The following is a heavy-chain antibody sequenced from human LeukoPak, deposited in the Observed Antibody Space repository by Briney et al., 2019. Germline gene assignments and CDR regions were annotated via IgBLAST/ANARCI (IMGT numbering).Heavy chain of an antibody. V-gene: IGHV4-34*01. CDR1: GGSFSGYY. CDR3: AKSLGTYYYDSSGYPHPANWFDP. D-gene: IGHD3-22*01. CDR2: INHSGST. Sequence: KPSETLSLTCAVYGGSFSGYYWSWIRQPPGKGLEWIGEINHSGSTNYNPSLKSRVTISVGTSKNQFSLKLSSVTAADTAVYYCAKSLGTYYYDSSGYPHPANWFDPWGQGTLVTVSS. J-gene: IGHJ5*02.